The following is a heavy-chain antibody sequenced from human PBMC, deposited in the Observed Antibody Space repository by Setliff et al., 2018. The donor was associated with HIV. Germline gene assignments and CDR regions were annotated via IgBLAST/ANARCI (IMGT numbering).Heavy chain of an antibody. CDR2: IIPIFGTA. CDR1: GGTFSSYA. CDR3: ARATRRNDAFDI. Sequence: GASVKVSCKASGGTFSSYAISWVRQAPGQGLEWMGRIIPIFGTANYAQTFQGSVTITADESTSTAYMELSSLRSEDTAVYYCARATRRNDAFDIWGQGTMVTRLL. D-gene: IGHD1-1*01. V-gene: IGHV1-69*13. J-gene: IGHJ3*02.